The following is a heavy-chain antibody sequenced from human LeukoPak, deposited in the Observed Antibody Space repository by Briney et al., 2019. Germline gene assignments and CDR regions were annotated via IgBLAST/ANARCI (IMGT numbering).Heavy chain of an antibody. CDR3: ASGGYTVAGKKRKGYFDY. D-gene: IGHD6-19*01. Sequence: ASVKVSCKASGYTFTGYYMHWVRRAPGQGLEWMGWINPNSGGTNYAPKFQGRVTMTRDTSISTAYMELSRLRSDDTAVYYCASGGYTVAGKKRKGYFDYWGQGTLVTVSS. CDR2: INPNSGGT. J-gene: IGHJ4*02. CDR1: GYTFTGYY. V-gene: IGHV1-2*02.